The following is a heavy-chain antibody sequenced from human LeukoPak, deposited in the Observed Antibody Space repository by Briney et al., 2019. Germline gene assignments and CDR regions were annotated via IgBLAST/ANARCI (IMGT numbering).Heavy chain of an antibody. CDR2: IHYDGGNE. Sequence: GGSLRLSCAASGFTFSTYGMHWVRQAPGKGLEWVAFIHYDGGNEYNGDSVKGRFTISRDNSKNTLYLQMNSLRPEDTAVYYCAKDLYSSGWYRVNYYYYGMDVWGQGTTVTVSS. CDR3: AKDLYSSGWYRVNYYYYGMDV. V-gene: IGHV3-30*02. J-gene: IGHJ6*02. CDR1: GFTFSTYG. D-gene: IGHD6-19*01.